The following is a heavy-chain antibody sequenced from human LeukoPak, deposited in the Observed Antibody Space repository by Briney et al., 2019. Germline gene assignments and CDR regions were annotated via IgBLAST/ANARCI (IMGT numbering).Heavy chain of an antibody. CDR2: LQRDGTT. CDR1: GFTVSSNT. V-gene: IGHV3-53*05. J-gene: IGHJ4*02. D-gene: IGHD3-16*02. Sequence: GGSLRLSCAASGFTVSSNTVIWVRQAPGKGLEWVSVLQRDGTTYYKDSVEGRFTISRDNSKNTLYLQMGSLRPDDMAVYYCTRGPGYDYVWGTYRADYWGQGILVTVSS. CDR3: TRGPGYDYVWGTYRADY.